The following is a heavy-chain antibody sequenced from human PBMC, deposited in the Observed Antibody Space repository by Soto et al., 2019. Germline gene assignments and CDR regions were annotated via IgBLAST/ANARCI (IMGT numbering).Heavy chain of an antibody. CDR3: ARSIVGATNDAFDI. CDR2: ISYDGSNK. V-gene: IGHV3-30-3*01. Sequence: GGSLRLSCAASGFTFSSYAMHWVRQAPGKGLEWVAVISYDGSNKYYADSVKGRFTISRDNSKNTLYLQMNSLRAEDTAVYYCARSIVGATNDAFDIWGQGTMVTVSS. D-gene: IGHD1-26*01. J-gene: IGHJ3*02. CDR1: GFTFSSYA.